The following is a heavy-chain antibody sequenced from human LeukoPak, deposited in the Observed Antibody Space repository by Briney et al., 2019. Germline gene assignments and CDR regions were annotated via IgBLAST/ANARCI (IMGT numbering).Heavy chain of an antibody. D-gene: IGHD4-17*01. V-gene: IGHV3-7*01. J-gene: IGHJ4*02. CDR3: ARHPYAVLDY. Sequence: EWVANIKQDGSEEYYVDSVKGRFTISRDNAKNSLYLQMNSLRADDTAVYYCARHPYAVLDYWGQGTLVTVSS. CDR2: IKQDGSEE.